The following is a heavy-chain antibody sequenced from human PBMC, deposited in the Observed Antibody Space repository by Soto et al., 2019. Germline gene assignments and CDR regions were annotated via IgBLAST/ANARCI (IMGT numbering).Heavy chain of an antibody. D-gene: IGHD3-10*01. J-gene: IGHJ5*02. CDR1: GGSISSGGYY. V-gene: IGHV4-31*03. CDR3: AVMVRGVIFSRGWFDP. CDR2: IYYSGST. Sequence: QVQLQESGPGLVKPSQTLSLTCTVSGGSISSGGYYWSWIRQHPGKGLEWIGYIYYSGSTYYNPSLKSRVTISVDTSKNQFSLKLSSVTAADTAVYYCAVMVRGVIFSRGWFDPWGQGTLVTVSS.